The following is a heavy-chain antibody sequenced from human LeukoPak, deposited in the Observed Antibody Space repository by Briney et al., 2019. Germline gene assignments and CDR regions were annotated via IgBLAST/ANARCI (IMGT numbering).Heavy chain of an antibody. Sequence: SETLSLTCTASGGSTSSYYWSWIGQPAGKGLEWIGRIYTSGSTNYTPSLKSRVTMSVDTSKNQFSLKLSSVTAADTAVYYCARHTAMVRAYYYYYYGMDVWGQGTTVTVSS. J-gene: IGHJ6*02. D-gene: IGHD5-18*01. CDR3: ARHTAMVRAYYYYYYGMDV. CDR1: GGSTSSYY. CDR2: IYTSGST. V-gene: IGHV4-4*07.